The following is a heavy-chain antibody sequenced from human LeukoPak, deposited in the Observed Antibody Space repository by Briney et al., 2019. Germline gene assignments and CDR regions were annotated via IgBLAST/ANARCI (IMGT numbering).Heavy chain of an antibody. CDR3: ARGAPSSGSYFP. CDR1: GGSINNHY. V-gene: IGHV4-59*08. Sequence: PSETLSLTCIVSGGSINNHYWTWIRQTPGKGLEWIGDIHYTGTTKYNPSLKSRVTISVDTSKNQFSLKLSSVTAADTAVYYCARGAPSSGSYFPWGQGTLVTVSS. D-gene: IGHD1-26*01. J-gene: IGHJ5*02. CDR2: IHYTGTT.